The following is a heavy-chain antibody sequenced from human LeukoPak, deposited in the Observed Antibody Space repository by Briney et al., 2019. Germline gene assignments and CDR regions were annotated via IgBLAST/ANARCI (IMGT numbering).Heavy chain of an antibody. CDR3: ARRCYSDDAFDI. CDR1: GFTFSSYI. Sequence: GGSLRLSCAASGFTFSSYIMNWVRQAPGKGLEWVASISSSSSYIYYADSVKGRFTISRDNAKNSLYLQMNSLRAEDTAVYYCARRCYSDDAFDIWGQGTMVTVSS. D-gene: IGHD5-18*01. V-gene: IGHV3-21*01. J-gene: IGHJ3*02. CDR2: ISSSSSYI.